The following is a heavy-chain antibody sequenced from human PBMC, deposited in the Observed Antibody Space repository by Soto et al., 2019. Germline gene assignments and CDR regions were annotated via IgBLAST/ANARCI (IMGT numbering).Heavy chain of an antibody. V-gene: IGHV6-1*01. Sequence: SQTLSLTCAISGDSVSSKSAGWNWIRQSPSRGLEWLGGTYYRSKWFNDYAVSVKSRITINPDTSKNQFSLQLNSVTPEDTAVYYCARDARASSSGWNWFDPWGQGTLVTVSS. CDR1: GDSVSSKSAG. D-gene: IGHD6-19*01. CDR3: ARDARASSSGWNWFDP. CDR2: TYYRSKWFN. J-gene: IGHJ5*02.